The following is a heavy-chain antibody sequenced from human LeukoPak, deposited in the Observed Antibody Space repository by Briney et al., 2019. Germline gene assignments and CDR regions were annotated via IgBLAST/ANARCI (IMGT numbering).Heavy chain of an antibody. J-gene: IGHJ4*02. CDR1: GGSFSGYY. V-gene: IGHV4-34*01. CDR3: ARARAYCSGGSCYSYNFDY. Sequence: TSETLSLTCAVYGGSFSGYYWSWIRQPPGKGLEWIGEINHSGSTNYNPSLKSRVTISIDTSKNQFSLKLSSVTAADTAVYYCARARAYCSGGSCYSYNFDYWGQGTPVTVSS. D-gene: IGHD2-15*01. CDR2: INHSGST.